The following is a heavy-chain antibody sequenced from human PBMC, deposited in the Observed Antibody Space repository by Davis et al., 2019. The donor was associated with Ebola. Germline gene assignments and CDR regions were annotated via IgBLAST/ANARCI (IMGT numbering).Heavy chain of an antibody. CDR2: IKSKTDGGTT. CDR1: GFTFSNAW. Sequence: GESLKIPCAASGFTFSNAWMTWVRQAPGKGLEWVGRIKSKTDGGTTDYAAPVKGRFTISRDDSKTTLYLQMNSLKTEDTAVYYCTFDFWSGYPRYGMDVWGQGTTVTVSS. CDR3: TFDFWSGYPRYGMDV. D-gene: IGHD3-3*01. V-gene: IGHV3-15*01. J-gene: IGHJ6*02.